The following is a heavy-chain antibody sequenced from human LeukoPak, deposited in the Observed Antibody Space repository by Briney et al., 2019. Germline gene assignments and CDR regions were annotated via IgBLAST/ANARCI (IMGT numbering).Heavy chain of an antibody. CDR1: GFTFRSIG. J-gene: IGHJ4*02. Sequence: GRSLRLSCVGSGFTFRSIGMHWVRQAPGKGLEWVAFIQNDGNKKDYADSVKGRFIISRDDSKNTVFLQMDSLRAEDTAVYYCARDFPKFDYWGQGTLVTVSS. V-gene: IGHV3-33*01. CDR3: ARDFPKFDY. CDR2: IQNDGNKK.